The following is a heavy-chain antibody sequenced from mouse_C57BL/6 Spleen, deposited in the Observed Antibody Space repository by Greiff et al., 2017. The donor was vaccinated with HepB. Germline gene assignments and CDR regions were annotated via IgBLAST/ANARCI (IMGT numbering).Heavy chain of an antibody. V-gene: IGHV1-75*01. J-gene: IGHJ4*01. CDR3: ARRAPITTVLAGDAMDY. D-gene: IGHD1-1*01. Sequence: QVQLQQSGPELVKPGASVKISCKASGYTFTDYYINWVKQRPGQGLEWIGWIFPGSGSTYYNEKFKGKATLTVDKSSSTAYMLLSSLTSEDSAVYFCARRAPITTVLAGDAMDYWGQGTSVTVSS. CDR2: IFPGSGST. CDR1: GYTFTDYY.